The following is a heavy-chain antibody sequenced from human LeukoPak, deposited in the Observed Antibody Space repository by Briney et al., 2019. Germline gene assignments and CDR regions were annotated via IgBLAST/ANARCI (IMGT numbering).Heavy chain of an antibody. J-gene: IGHJ4*02. CDR3: ARNALRGYIYGFDY. CDR2: IYTTGIT. V-gene: IGHV4-4*07. CDR1: GGSISNYF. D-gene: IGHD5-18*01. Sequence: PSETLSLTCTVSGGSISNYFWSWIRQPAGKGLEXXGRIYTTGITNCNPSLESRVTMSVDTSKNQFSLRLNSVTAADTAVYFCARNALRGYIYGFDYWGQGTLVTVSS.